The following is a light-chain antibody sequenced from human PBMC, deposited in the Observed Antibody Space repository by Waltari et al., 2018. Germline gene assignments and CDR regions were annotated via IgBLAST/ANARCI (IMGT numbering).Light chain of an antibody. J-gene: IGKJ1*01. CDR3: QHYVRLPVT. CDR1: QSVGTF. Sequence: IVLTQSPGTLSLSPGERATLSCRASQSVGTFLVWYQQKPGQAPRLLIQGASTRATGTPDRFSGSGSGTDVSLTISRLEPEDFAMYYCQHYVRLPVTFGQGTKVEI. V-gene: IGKV3-20*01. CDR2: GAS.